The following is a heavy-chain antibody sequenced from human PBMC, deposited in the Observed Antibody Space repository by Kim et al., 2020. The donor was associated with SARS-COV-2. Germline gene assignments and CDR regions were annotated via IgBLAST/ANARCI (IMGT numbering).Heavy chain of an antibody. CDR1: GGSFSGYY. J-gene: IGHJ4*02. V-gene: IGHV4-34*01. CDR2: INHSGST. CDR3: ARGVGDSSSWYTNLRIFDY. D-gene: IGHD6-13*01. Sequence: SETLSLTCAVYGGSFSGYYWSWIRQPPGKGLEWIGEINHSGSTNYNPSLKSRVTISVDTSKNQFSLKLSSVTAADTAVYYCARGVGDSSSWYTNLRIFDYWGQGTLVTVSS.